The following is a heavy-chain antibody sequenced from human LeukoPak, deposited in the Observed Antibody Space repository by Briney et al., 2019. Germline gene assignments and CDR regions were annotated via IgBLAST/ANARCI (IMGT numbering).Heavy chain of an antibody. V-gene: IGHV1-24*01. Sequence: GASVKVSCKVSGYTLPELSIHWVRQAPGRGLEWMGGFDPENGETVSARRLQGRLTMTEDTSSDTACMELSSLTSEDTAVYYCAASGGYFDYWGQGTLITVSS. D-gene: IGHD3-16*01. J-gene: IGHJ4*02. CDR3: AASGGYFDY. CDR1: GYTLPELS. CDR2: FDPENGET.